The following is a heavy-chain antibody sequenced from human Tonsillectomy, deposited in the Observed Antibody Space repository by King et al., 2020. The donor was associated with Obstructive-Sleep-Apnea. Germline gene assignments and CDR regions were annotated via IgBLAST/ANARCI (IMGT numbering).Heavy chain of an antibody. CDR3: ARPVVPAAPYYYGMDV. V-gene: IGHV3-33*01. J-gene: IGHJ6*02. CDR2: IWYDGSNK. CDR1: GFTFSSYG. D-gene: IGHD2-2*01. Sequence: VQLVESGGGVVQPGRSLRLSCAASGFTFSSYGMHWVRQAPGKGLEWVAVIWYDGSNKYYADSVKGRFTISRDNSKNTLYLQMNSLRAEDTAGYYCARPVVPAAPYYYGMDVWGQGTTVAVSS.